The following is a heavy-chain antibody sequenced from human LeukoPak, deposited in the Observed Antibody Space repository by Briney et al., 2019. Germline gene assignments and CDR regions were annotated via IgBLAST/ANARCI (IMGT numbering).Heavy chain of an antibody. CDR2: IKQDGSEK. CDR3: ARDGTTVTTYYYYYMDV. J-gene: IGHJ6*03. Sequence: GGSLRLSCAASGFTFSSYWMSWVRQAPGKGLEWVANIKQDGSEKYYVASVKGRFTISRDNAKNSLYLQMNSLRAEDTAVYYCARDGTTVTTYYYYYMDVWGKGTTVTVSS. CDR1: GFTFSSYW. D-gene: IGHD4-17*01. V-gene: IGHV3-7*01.